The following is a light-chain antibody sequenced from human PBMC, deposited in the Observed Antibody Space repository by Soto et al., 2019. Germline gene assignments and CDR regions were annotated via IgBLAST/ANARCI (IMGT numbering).Light chain of an antibody. CDR1: SSNIGAGYE. CDR3: QSYDSSLSGYV. V-gene: IGLV1-40*01. CDR2: ENN. Sequence: QSVLTQPPSVSEAPGQRVTISCTGSSSNIGAGYEAHWYQQVPGTAPKLLIYENNNRPSGVPDRFSGSKSGTSASLAITGLQAEDEAEYYCQSYDSSLSGYVFGTVTKFTVL. J-gene: IGLJ1*01.